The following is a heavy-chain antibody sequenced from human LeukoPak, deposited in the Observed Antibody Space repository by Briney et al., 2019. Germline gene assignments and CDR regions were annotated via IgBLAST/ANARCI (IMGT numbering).Heavy chain of an antibody. CDR3: AKVTSSWNYFDY. J-gene: IGHJ4*02. Sequence: GGSLRLSCAASRFTFSTCAMSWVRQAPGKGLEWVSTFSGSGGRTYYADSVKGRFTISRDNSKNTLYLQMNSLRAEDTAVYYCAKVTSSWNYFDYWGQGAPVTVSS. V-gene: IGHV3-23*01. CDR1: RFTFSTCA. CDR2: FSGSGGRT. D-gene: IGHD6-13*01.